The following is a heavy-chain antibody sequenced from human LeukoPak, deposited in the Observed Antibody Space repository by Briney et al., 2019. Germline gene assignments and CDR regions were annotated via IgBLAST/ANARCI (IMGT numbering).Heavy chain of an antibody. Sequence: PGGSLRLSCAASGFTFSSYAMHWVRQAPGKGLEWVAVISYDGSNKYYADSVKGRFTISRDNSKNTLYLQMNSLRAEDTAVYYCARVPQWLVEIDYWGQGTLVTVSS. D-gene: IGHD6-19*01. CDR3: ARVPQWLVEIDY. CDR1: GFTFSSYA. J-gene: IGHJ4*02. V-gene: IGHV3-30-3*01. CDR2: ISYDGSNK.